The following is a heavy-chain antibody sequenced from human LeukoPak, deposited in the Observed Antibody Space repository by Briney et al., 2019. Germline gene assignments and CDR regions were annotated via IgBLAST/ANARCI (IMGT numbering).Heavy chain of an antibody. D-gene: IGHD2-15*01. CDR3: ARDDLTLYCSGGSCYSTSNWFDP. J-gene: IGHJ5*02. V-gene: IGHV1-2*02. Sequence: ASVKVSCKASGYTFTDYYMHWVRQAPGQGLEWMGWINPNSGGTNYAQKFQGRVTMTRDTSISTAYMELSRLRSDDTAVYYCARDDLTLYCSGGSCYSTSNWFDPWGQGTLVTASS. CDR2: INPNSGGT. CDR1: GYTFTDYY.